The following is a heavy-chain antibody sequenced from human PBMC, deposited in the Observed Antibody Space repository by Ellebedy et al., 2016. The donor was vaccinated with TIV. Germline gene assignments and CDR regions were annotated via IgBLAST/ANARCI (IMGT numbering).Heavy chain of an antibody. J-gene: IGHJ6*02. CDR3: ARWGVPADYYYYGMDV. CDR1: GYIFTSNA. V-gene: IGHV1-3*01. D-gene: IGHD2-2*01. CDR2: INAGVNAGNGNT. Sequence: AASVKVSCKASGYIFTSNAMHWVRQAPGQRLEWMGWINAGVNAGNGNTKYSQNFQGRVTLTSDTSANTAYMELSSLRSEDTAVYYCARWGVPADYYYYGMDVWGQGTTVTVSS.